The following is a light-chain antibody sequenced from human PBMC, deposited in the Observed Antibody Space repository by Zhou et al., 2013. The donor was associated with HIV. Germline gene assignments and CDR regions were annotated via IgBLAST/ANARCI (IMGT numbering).Light chain of an antibody. CDR1: QGISSY. V-gene: IGKV1-NL1*01. Sequence: IQMTQSPSIVSASTGDRVTITCRASQGISSYLAWYQQKPGKAPKLLLFAASTLQSGVPSRFSGSGSGTDFTLTINSLQPDDFATYYCQQSYSTLSITFGQGTRLEIK. J-gene: IGKJ5*01. CDR3: QQSYSTLSIT. CDR2: AAS.